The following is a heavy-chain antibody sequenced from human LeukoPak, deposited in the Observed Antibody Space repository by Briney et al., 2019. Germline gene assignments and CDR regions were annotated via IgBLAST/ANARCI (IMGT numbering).Heavy chain of an antibody. CDR1: GYTFTGYY. V-gene: IGHV1-2*02. J-gene: IGHJ5*02. Sequence: ASVKVSCKASGYTFTGYYMHWARQAPGQGLEWMGWINPNSGGTNYAQKFQGRVTMTRDTSISTAYMELSRLRSDDTAVYYCARTEVYYYDSSRRFDPWGQGTLVTVSS. CDR2: INPNSGGT. D-gene: IGHD3-22*01. CDR3: ARTEVYYYDSSRRFDP.